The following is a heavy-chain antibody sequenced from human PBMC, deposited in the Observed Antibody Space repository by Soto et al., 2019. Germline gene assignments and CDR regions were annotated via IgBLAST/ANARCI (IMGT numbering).Heavy chain of an antibody. Sequence: GGSLRLSCAASGFTFSSYGMHWVRQAPGKGLEWVAVISYDGSNKYYADSVKGRFTISRDNSKNTLYLQMNSLRAEDTAVYYWAKDCGLSGGSCYGGFDYWGQGTLVTVSS. J-gene: IGHJ4*02. D-gene: IGHD2-15*01. CDR2: ISYDGSNK. V-gene: IGHV3-30*18. CDR3: AKDCGLSGGSCYGGFDY. CDR1: GFTFSSYG.